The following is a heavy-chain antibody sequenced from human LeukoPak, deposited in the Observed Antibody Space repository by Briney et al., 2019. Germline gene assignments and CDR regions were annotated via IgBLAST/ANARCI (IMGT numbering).Heavy chain of an antibody. V-gene: IGHV1-46*01. J-gene: IGHJ3*02. CDR2: INPSGGST. Sequence: ASVKVSCKASGYTFTGYYMHWVRQAPGQGLEWMGIINPSGGSTSYAQKFQGRVTMTRDTSTSTVYMELSSLRSEDTAVYYCARESSRGRYCSSTSCYDDAFDIWGQGTMVTVSS. CDR1: GYTFTGYY. D-gene: IGHD2-2*01. CDR3: ARESSRGRYCSSTSCYDDAFDI.